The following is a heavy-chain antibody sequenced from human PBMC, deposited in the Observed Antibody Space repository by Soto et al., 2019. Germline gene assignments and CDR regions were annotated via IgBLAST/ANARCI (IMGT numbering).Heavy chain of an antibody. Sequence: QVQLQQWGAGLLKPSETLSLTCAVYGGSFSGYYWSWIRQRPGKGLEWIGEINHSGSTNYNPSLKSRVTISVDTSKNQFALKLSSVTAADTAVYYCARGRGIAVARRWFDPWGQGTLVTVSS. D-gene: IGHD6-19*01. CDR2: INHSGST. CDR1: GGSFSGYY. J-gene: IGHJ5*02. CDR3: ARGRGIAVARRWFDP. V-gene: IGHV4-34*01.